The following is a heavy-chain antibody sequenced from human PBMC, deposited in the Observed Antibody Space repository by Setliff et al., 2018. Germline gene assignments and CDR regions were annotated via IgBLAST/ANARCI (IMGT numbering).Heavy chain of an antibody. J-gene: IGHJ4*02. Sequence: ASETLSLTCAVSGYSISSDYYWGWIRQPPGKGLEWIGSMYHSGSTYYNPSLKSRVTISVDTSKNQFSLKLNYVTAADTAVYYCARAPITIFGVVLHPLDHWGQGTLVTVSS. D-gene: IGHD3-3*01. CDR3: ARAPITIFGVVLHPLDH. CDR2: MYHSGST. CDR1: GYSISSDYY. V-gene: IGHV4-38-2*01.